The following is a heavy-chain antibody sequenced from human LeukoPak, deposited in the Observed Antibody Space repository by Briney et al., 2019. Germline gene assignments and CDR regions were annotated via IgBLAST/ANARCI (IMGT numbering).Heavy chain of an antibody. D-gene: IGHD1-7*01. V-gene: IGHV1-2*02. CDR1: GYTFTGYY. Sequence: AASVKVSCKASGYTFTGYYMHWVRQAPGQGLEWMGWINPNSGGTNYAQKFQGRVTMTRDTSISTAYMELSRLRSDDTAVYYCARDREGSAGTTGSWGQGTLVTVSS. J-gene: IGHJ4*02. CDR2: INPNSGGT. CDR3: ARDREGSAGTTGS.